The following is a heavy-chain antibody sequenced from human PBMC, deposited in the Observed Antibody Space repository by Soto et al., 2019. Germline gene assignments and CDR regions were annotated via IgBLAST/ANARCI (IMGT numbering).Heavy chain of an antibody. CDR3: ADGYTTGLDAFDI. CDR2: IFPGDSDT. J-gene: IGHJ3*02. D-gene: IGHD6-13*01. Sequence: PGESLKISCKGSGYNFANYWIGWVRQMPGKGLEWMGMIFPGDSDTKNSPSLQGQITMSVDKSDSSAYLQWRSLKASDTAMYYCADGYTTGLDAFDIWGQGTMVTVSS. CDR1: GYNFANYW. V-gene: IGHV5-51*01.